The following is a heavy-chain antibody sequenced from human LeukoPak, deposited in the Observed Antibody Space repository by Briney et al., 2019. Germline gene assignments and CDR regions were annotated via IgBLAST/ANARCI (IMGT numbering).Heavy chain of an antibody. CDR1: GGTFSSYA. CDR2: IIPIFGTA. V-gene: IGHV1-69*05. D-gene: IGHD2-15*01. Sequence: GSSVKVSCKASGGTFSSYAISWVRQAPGQGLEWMGGIIPIFGTANYAQKFQGRVTITTDESTSTAYMELSSLRSEDTAVYYCARDPGRYCGGGSCYSAAFDIWGQGTMVTVSS. CDR3: ARDPGRYCGGGSCYSAAFDI. J-gene: IGHJ3*02.